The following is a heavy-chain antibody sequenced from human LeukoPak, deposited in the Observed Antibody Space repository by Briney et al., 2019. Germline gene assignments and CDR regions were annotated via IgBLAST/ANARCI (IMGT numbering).Heavy chain of an antibody. D-gene: IGHD1-26*01. CDR3: ASVAGSYERGYFDY. V-gene: IGHV1-69*05. J-gene: IGHJ4*02. CDR2: IIPIFGTA. CDR1: GGTFSSYA. Sequence: SVKVSCKASGGTFSSYAISWVRQAPGQGLEWMGGIIPIFGTANYAQKFQGRVTITTDESTSTAYMEQSSLRSEDTAVYYCASVAGSYERGYFDYWGQGTLVTVSS.